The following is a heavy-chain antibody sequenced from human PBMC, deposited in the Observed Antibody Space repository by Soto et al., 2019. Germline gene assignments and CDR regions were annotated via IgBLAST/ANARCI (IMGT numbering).Heavy chain of an antibody. J-gene: IGHJ3*02. D-gene: IGHD3-16*01. V-gene: IGHV4-30-2*01. CDR2: IFPTGSA. CDR1: GGFIGSGGYS. Sequence: QLQLQESGSGLVEASQTLSLTCGVSGGFIGSGGYSWNWIRQPPGKDLEWVGNIFPTGSAHYNPSLKSRLTISVDKSKIQFSLELTSVTAADTAVYYCARAQWDSAVLTGLLWGALDIWGQGTMVTVSA. CDR3: ARAQWDSAVLTGLLWGALDI.